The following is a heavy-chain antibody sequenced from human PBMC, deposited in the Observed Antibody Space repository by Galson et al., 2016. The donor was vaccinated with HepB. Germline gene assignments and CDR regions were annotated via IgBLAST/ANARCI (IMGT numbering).Heavy chain of an antibody. J-gene: IGHJ4*02. CDR2: IWYDGINK. V-gene: IGHV3-33*06. CDR3: AKDLVSLGASWLFDD. CDR1: GFTFSNYG. Sequence: SLRLSCAASGFTFSNYGMHWVRQTPGKGLEWVALIWYDGINKYYADSVKGRFTISRDNSKNILFLQMNSLRAEDTAVYFCAKDLVSLGASWLFDDWGQGTLVTVSS. D-gene: IGHD1-26*01.